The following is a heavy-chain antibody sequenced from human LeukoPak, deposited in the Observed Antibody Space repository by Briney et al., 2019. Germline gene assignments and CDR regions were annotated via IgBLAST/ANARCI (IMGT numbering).Heavy chain of an antibody. CDR2: IYITGNT. CDR3: ARGVLRGVYDY. V-gene: IGHV3-66*01. J-gene: IGHJ4*02. CDR1: GFTVDTVY. D-gene: IGHD3-10*01. Sequence: PGGSLRLSCAASGFTVDTVYMSWVRQAPGKGLEWVSIIYITGNTYNSDSVKGRFTISRDNSKNTLYLQMNSLRGEDTAVYYCARGVLRGVYDYWGQGTLVTVSS.